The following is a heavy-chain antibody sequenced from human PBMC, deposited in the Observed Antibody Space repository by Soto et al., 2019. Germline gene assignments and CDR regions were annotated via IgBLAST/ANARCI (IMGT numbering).Heavy chain of an antibody. CDR1: GITFGSRA. D-gene: IGHD4-17*01. V-gene: IGHV3-23*01. J-gene: IGHJ4*02. Sequence: GGSLRLSCVASGITFGSRAMSWVRQAPGEGLEWVSTITDSGGNTKYADSVRGRFVISRDNSKNSVFLQMSSLGPQDTATYYCARRLTTSVTAMGYWGQGTLVTVSS. CDR3: ARRLTTSVTAMGY. CDR2: ITDSGGNT.